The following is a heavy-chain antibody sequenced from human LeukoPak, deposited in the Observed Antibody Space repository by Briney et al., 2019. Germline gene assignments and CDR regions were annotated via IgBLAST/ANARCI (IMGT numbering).Heavy chain of an antibody. D-gene: IGHD1-1*01. CDR2: ISNSGGST. CDR3: ARDHDYYFDY. J-gene: IGHJ4*02. Sequence: GGSLRISCATSGFSFSSYAMSWVRQAPGEGLEWVSGISNSGGSTYYADSVKGRFTISRDNAKNSLYLQMNSLRDEDTAVYYCARDHDYYFDYWGQGTLVTVSS. V-gene: IGHV3-48*02. CDR1: GFSFSSYA.